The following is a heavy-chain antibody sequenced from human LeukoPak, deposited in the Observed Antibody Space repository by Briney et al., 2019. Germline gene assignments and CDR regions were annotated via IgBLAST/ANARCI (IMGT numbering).Heavy chain of an antibody. J-gene: IGHJ4*02. Sequence: ASVKVSCKASGYTFTSYGISWVRPAPGQGLEWMGWISAYSGNTNYAQKLQGRVTMTTDTSTSTAYMELRSLRSDDTAVYYCARDYGSYPVKDYWGQGTLVTVSS. CDR2: ISAYSGNT. CDR1: GYTFTSYG. CDR3: ARDYGSYPVKDY. D-gene: IGHD1-26*01. V-gene: IGHV1-18*01.